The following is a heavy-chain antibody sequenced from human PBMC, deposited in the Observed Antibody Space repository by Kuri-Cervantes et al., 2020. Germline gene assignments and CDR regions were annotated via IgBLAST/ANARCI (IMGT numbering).Heavy chain of an antibody. CDR2: FDPEHGET. V-gene: IGHV1-24*01. CDR1: GYTLSDFS. J-gene: IGHJ4*02. CDR3: ATAPRDYDASGYTSY. Sequence: ASVKVSCKVSGYTLSDFSMHWVRQAPGKGLEWMGSFDPEHGETSYTQSFQGRLTMAEDTFTATGYVELSSLGFEDTAVYYCATAPRDYDASGYTSYWGQGTLVTVSS. D-gene: IGHD3-22*01.